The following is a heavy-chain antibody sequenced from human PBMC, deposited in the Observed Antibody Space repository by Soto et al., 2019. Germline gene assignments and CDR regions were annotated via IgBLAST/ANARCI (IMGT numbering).Heavy chain of an antibody. Sequence: ASVKVSCKASGYTFSSYYMHWVRQAPGQGLEWMGIINPSGGSTNYAQKLQGRVTMTRDTSTSTVYMELSSLRSEDTAVYYCARASVSGRRFDYWGQGTLVTVSS. CDR1: GYTFSSYY. CDR3: ARASVSGRRFDY. V-gene: IGHV1-46*03. D-gene: IGHD6-19*01. CDR2: INPSGGST. J-gene: IGHJ4*02.